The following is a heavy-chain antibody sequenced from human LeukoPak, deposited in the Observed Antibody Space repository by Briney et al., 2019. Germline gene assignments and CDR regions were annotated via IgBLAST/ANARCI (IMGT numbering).Heavy chain of an antibody. Sequence: VLVGSVSRDSYYWSWIRQPPGTGLEWIGYIYYSGSTNYNPSLKSRVTISVDTSKNQFSLKLSSVTAADTAVYYCAKSGYCSGGSCYYYYYYGMDVWGKGTTVTVSS. D-gene: IGHD2-15*01. CDR2: IYYSGST. V-gene: IGHV4-61*01. CDR3: AKSGYCSGGSCYYYYYYGMDV. J-gene: IGHJ6*04. CDR1: VGSVSRDSYY.